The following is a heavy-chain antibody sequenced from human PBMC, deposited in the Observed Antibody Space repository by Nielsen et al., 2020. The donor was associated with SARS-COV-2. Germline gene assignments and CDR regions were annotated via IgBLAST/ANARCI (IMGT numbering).Heavy chain of an antibody. Sequence: GESLKISCAASGFTFDDYAMHWVRLAPGKGLEWVANIKRDGSEKHYVDSVKGRFTVSRDNSKNTLYLQMNSLRAEDTAVYYCARELVVALDYWGQGTLVTVSS. J-gene: IGHJ4*02. CDR2: IKRDGSEK. CDR1: GFTFDDYA. CDR3: ARELVVALDY. V-gene: IGHV3-7*01. D-gene: IGHD2-15*01.